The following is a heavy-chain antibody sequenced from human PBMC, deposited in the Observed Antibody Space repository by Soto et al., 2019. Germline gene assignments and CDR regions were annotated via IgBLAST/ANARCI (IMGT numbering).Heavy chain of an antibody. CDR2: ISSDESTV. D-gene: IGHD2-21*02. V-gene: IGHV3-11*01. CDR1: GFTFRNYF. CDR3: ATLTAPSDY. Sequence: QVQLVESGGGLVKPGGSLRLSCVASGFTFRNYFMNWIRQAPGQGPEWLSYISSDESTVFYADSVKGRFTTSRENAKNSVYLQMNSLRAEDTAVYYCATLTAPSDYWGQGSLVTVSS. J-gene: IGHJ4*02.